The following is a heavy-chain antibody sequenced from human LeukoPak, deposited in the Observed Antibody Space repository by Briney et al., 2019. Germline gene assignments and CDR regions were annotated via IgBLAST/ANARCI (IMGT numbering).Heavy chain of an antibody. D-gene: IGHD5-18*01. CDR3: ARHTIQRSLAGAPDWFDP. Sequence: PSETLSLTCAVSGGSIDSGDYYWGWIPPPSGKGLECVASIHYSGSTYSAAYIKQSVSMSVETSTNKISLNLRTGTGADTATYYWARHTIQRSLAGAPDWFDPWGQGTLVTVSS. CDR2: IHYSGST. J-gene: IGHJ5*02. V-gene: IGHV4-39*07. CDR1: GGSIDSGDYY.